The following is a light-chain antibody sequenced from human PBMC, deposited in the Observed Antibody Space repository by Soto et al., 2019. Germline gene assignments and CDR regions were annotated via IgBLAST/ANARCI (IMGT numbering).Light chain of an antibody. V-gene: IGKV3-11*01. CDR2: DAY. CDR1: RSVGSY. Sequence: EIVLTQSPATLSVSPGERATLSCRATRSVGSYLAWYQQRPGQAPRLLIYDAYKRATGIPGRFIGSGSGTDFTLTIYSLEPEDAAVYYCQQRNNWPPGWTFGQGTKVEIK. CDR3: QQRNNWPPGWT. J-gene: IGKJ1*01.